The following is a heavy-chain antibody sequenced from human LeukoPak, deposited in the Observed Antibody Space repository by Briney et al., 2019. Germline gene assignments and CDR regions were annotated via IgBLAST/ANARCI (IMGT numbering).Heavy chain of an antibody. CDR1: GGTFSSYV. Sequence: SVKVSCKASGGTFSSYVINWVRQAPGQGLEWMGGILPIFGTAIYAQHFQGRLTITADESTNSAYMELNRLRSDDTAVYYCARAEDQGRYFDWLPGFDPWGQGTLVTVST. CDR2: ILPIFGTA. V-gene: IGHV1-69*13. J-gene: IGHJ5*02. CDR3: ARAEDQGRYFDWLPGFDP. D-gene: IGHD3-9*01.